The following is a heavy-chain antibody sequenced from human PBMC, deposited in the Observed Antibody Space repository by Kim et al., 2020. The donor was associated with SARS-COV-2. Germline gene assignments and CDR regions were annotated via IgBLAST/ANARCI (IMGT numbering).Heavy chain of an antibody. V-gene: IGHV3-23*01. Sequence: GGSLRLSCAASGFTFSSYAMSWVRQAPGKGLEWVSAISGSGGSTYYADSVKGRFTISRDNSKNTLYLQMNSLRAEDTAVYYCAKDGRFLELGVEDGMDVWGQGTTVTVSS. CDR3: AKDGRFLELGVEDGMDV. CDR2: ISGSGGST. D-gene: IGHD3-3*01. CDR1: GFTFSSYA. J-gene: IGHJ6*02.